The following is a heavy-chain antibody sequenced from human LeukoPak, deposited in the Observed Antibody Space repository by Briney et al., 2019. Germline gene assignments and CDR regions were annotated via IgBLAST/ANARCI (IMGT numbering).Heavy chain of an antibody. V-gene: IGHV4-30-4*01. CDR2: IYYSGST. CDR1: GGSISSGDYY. J-gene: IGHJ4*02. D-gene: IGHD3-16*01. CDR3: ARENYD. Sequence: SQTLSLTCTVSGGSISSGDYYRSWIRRPPGKGLEWIGYIYYSGSTYYSPSLKSRVTISVDTSKNQFSLKLSSVTAADTAVYYCARENYDWGQGTLVTVSS.